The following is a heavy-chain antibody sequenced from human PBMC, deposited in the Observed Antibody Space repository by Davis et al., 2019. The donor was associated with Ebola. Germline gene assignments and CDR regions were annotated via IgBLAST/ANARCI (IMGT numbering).Heavy chain of an antibody. Sequence: GESLKISCTDSVITFSSYAMHWVRQAPGKGLEWVAVISFDGSNEYYADSVKGRFTISRDNSKNTLYLQMNSLRAEDTAVYYCARINSYGDFDYWGQGTLVTVSS. V-gene: IGHV3-30*04. CDR3: ARINSYGDFDY. J-gene: IGHJ4*02. CDR1: VITFSSYA. CDR2: ISFDGSNE. D-gene: IGHD5-18*01.